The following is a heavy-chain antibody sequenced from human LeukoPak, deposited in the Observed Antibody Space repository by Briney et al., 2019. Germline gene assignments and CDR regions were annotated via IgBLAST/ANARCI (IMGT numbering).Heavy chain of an antibody. D-gene: IGHD6-19*01. CDR1: GGSISSNNYN. CDR3: AREVAGTPWIDY. J-gene: IGHJ4*02. CDR2: IYYSGST. Sequence: SETLSLTCTVSGGSISSNNYNWGWIRQPPGKGLEWIGNIYYSGSTYYNPSLKSRVTISVDTSKNQFSLKLSSVTAADTAVYYCAREVAGTPWIDYWGQGTLVTVSS. V-gene: IGHV4-39*02.